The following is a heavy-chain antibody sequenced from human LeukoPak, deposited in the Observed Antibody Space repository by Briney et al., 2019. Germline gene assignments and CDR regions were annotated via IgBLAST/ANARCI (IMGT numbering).Heavy chain of an antibody. CDR2: INPNSGGT. D-gene: IGHD5-12*01. CDR1: GYTFTGYY. Sequence: GASVKVSCKASGYTFTGYYMHWVRQAPGQGLEWMGWINPNSGGTNYAQKSQGRVTMTRDTSISTAYMELSRLRSDDTAVYYCAHSPREYSGYDLLDPWGQGTLVTVSS. V-gene: IGHV1-2*02. J-gene: IGHJ5*02. CDR3: AHSPREYSGYDLLDP.